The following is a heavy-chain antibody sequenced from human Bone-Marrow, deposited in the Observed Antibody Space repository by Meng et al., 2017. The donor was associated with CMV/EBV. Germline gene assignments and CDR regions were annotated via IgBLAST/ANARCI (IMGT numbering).Heavy chain of an antibody. V-gene: IGHV4-61*01. Sequence: GSLRLSCNVAGAPVNSDNYYWSWIRQPPGKGLEYIGYVYYSGATNYNPSFKSRLTISIDTSKNQFSLKLTSVTAADTAIYYCTSGHTALWYHDYWGQGTLVTVSS. CDR1: GAPVNSDNYY. CDR2: VYYSGAT. D-gene: IGHD3-10*01. J-gene: IGHJ4*02. CDR3: TSGHTALWYHDY.